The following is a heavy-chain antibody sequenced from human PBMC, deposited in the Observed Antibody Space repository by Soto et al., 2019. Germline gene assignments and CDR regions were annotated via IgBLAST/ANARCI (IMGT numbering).Heavy chain of an antibody. CDR1: AVSFSSNA. Sequence: QVQLVQSGAEVKKPGSSVTVSCKASAVSFSSNALTWVRQAPGQGLEWMGGIIPYFHTANYAQKFQGRVTITADKSTSTAYMELSILRSEDTAVYYCAILRGPYGGTSRGVFEIWGQGTMVTVSS. CDR3: AILRGPYGGTSRGVFEI. J-gene: IGHJ3*02. V-gene: IGHV1-69*06. CDR2: IIPYFHTA. D-gene: IGHD4-17*01.